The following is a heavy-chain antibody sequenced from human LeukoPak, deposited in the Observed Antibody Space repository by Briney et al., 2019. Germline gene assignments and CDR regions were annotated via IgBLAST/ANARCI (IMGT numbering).Heavy chain of an antibody. J-gene: IGHJ4*02. V-gene: IGHV4-4*07. Sequence: SETLSLTCTVSGGSISSYYWSWIRQPAGKGLEWIGRIYTSGSTNYNPSLKSRVTMSVDTSKNQFPLKLSSVTAADTAVYYCAREPSDYYDRAHPAFDYWGQGTLVTVPS. D-gene: IGHD3-22*01. CDR1: GGSISSYY. CDR2: IYTSGST. CDR3: AREPSDYYDRAHPAFDY.